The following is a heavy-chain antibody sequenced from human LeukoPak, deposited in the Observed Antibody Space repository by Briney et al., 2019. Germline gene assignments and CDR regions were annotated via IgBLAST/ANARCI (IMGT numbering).Heavy chain of an antibody. CDR2: INPNSGGT. J-gene: IGHJ4*02. D-gene: IGHD2-15*01. V-gene: IGHV1-2*02. CDR1: GYTFTGYY. Sequence: GDSVKVSCKASGYTFTGYYMHWVRQAPGLGLEWMGWINPNSGGTNYAQKFQGRVTMTRDTSISTAYMELSRLTSDDTAVYYCAREGVAAYQYYFDYWGQGTLVTVSS. CDR3: AREGVAAYQYYFDY.